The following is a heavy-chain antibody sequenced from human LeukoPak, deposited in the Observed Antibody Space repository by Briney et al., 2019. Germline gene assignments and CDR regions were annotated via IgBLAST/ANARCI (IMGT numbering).Heavy chain of an antibody. CDR3: ARHALATVTDPSFDY. Sequence: SETLSLTCTVSGGFIGSSPYFWGWIRQPPGKGLEWIGSLYHSGSTYYKPSLKSRATISVDKSKNQCSLKLRSVTAADTAVYYCARHALATVTDPSFDYWGQGTLVTVSS. V-gene: IGHV4-39*01. CDR1: GGFIGSSPYF. D-gene: IGHD2-21*02. J-gene: IGHJ4*02. CDR2: LYHSGST.